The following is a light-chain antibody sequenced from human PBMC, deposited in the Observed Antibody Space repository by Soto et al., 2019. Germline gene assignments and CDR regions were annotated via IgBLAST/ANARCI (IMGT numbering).Light chain of an antibody. CDR2: WAS. Sequence: DIVMTQSPDSLAVSLGERATINCKSSQSILYSPNNKNYLAWYQQKPGQPPKLLIYWASTRESGVPDRFSGSGSETDFTLTIISLQAEDVAVYYCQQYYDVPQIFGQGTKVENK. J-gene: IGKJ1*01. CDR1: QSILYSPNNKNY. V-gene: IGKV4-1*01. CDR3: QQYYDVPQI.